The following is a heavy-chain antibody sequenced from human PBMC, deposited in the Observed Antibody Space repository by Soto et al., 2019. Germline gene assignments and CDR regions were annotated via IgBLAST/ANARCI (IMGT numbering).Heavy chain of an antibody. V-gene: IGHV1-2*04. CDR1: GYTFTDFY. CDR3: ATSRNSIAVAGETEYYFDY. Sequence: ASVKVSCKTSGYTFTDFYMHWVRQAPGQGLEWMGWINPNSGGTKYAQNFQGWVTMTRDMSISTAYMELSRLRSDDTAVYYCATSRNSIAVAGETEYYFDYWGQGTLVTVYS. J-gene: IGHJ4*02. D-gene: IGHD6-19*01. CDR2: INPNSGGT.